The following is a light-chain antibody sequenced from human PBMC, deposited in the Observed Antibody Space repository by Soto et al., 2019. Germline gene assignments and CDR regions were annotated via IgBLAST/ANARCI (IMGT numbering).Light chain of an antibody. CDR2: DTD. Sequence: QAVVTQEPSLTVSRGGTVTLTCGSSTGAVTSSHYPYWLQQKPGQAPRTLIYDTDNKHSWTPARFSGSLLGDKAALTLSGAQPEDEADYYCLLSYHGARYVLFGGGTKLTVL. V-gene: IGLV7-46*01. J-gene: IGLJ2*01. CDR3: LLSYHGARYVL. CDR1: TGAVTSSHY.